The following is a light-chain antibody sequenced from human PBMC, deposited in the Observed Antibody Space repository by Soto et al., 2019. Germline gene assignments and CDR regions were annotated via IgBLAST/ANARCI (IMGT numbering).Light chain of an antibody. J-gene: IGKJ1*01. Sequence: EIVLTQSPGTLSLSPGERATLSCRASQSVSSSYLAWYQQKPGQAPRLLIYGASSRATGIPDRFSGSGSGTDFTLTIITLEPEDFAVYYCQQYGSSPPWTFGQWTKVQIK. V-gene: IGKV3-20*01. CDR3: QQYGSSPPWT. CDR1: QSVSSSY. CDR2: GAS.